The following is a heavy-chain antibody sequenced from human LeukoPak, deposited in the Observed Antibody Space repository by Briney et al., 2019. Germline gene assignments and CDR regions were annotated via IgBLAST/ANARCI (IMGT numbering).Heavy chain of an antibody. V-gene: IGHV3-15*01. CDR3: AKVFRSGDLFVSDY. CDR1: GFTFSSYA. CDR2: IKSKTDGGTT. Sequence: GGSLRLSCAASGFTFSSYAMSWVRQAPGKGLEWVGRIKSKTDGGTTDYAAPVKGRFTISRDDSKNTLYLQMSSLRAEDTAVYYCAKVFRSGDLFVSDYWGQGTLVTVSS. J-gene: IGHJ4*02. D-gene: IGHD2-21*02.